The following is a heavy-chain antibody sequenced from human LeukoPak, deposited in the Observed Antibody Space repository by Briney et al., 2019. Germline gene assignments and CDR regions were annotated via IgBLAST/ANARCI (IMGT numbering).Heavy chain of an antibody. D-gene: IGHD4-23*01. V-gene: IGHV3-15*01. CDR1: GFTFTYAW. Sequence: GGSLRLSCEASGFTFTYAWMNWVRQAPGKGPEWVGHITSGGTTDYAAPVKGRFAISREDSKNMVYLQMNSLKMEDTAMYYCIADVPTLDTQLDYWGQGTLVTVSS. J-gene: IGHJ4*02. CDR2: ITSGGTT. CDR3: IADVPTLDTQLDY.